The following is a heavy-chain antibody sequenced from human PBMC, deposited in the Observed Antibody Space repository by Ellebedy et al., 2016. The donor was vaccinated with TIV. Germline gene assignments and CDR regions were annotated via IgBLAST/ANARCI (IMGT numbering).Heavy chain of an antibody. CDR1: GYTFTSYY. CDR2: INPSGGST. Sequence: ASVKVSCXASGYTFTSYYMHWVRQAPGQGLEWMGIINPSGGSTSYAQKFQGRVTMTRDTSTSTVYMELSSLRSEDTAVYYCARTHYYDSSGYERFDPWGQGTLVTVSS. J-gene: IGHJ5*02. V-gene: IGHV1-46*01. D-gene: IGHD3-22*01. CDR3: ARTHYYDSSGYERFDP.